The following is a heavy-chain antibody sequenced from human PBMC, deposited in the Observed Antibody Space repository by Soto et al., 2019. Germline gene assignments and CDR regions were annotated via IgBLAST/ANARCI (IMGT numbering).Heavy chain of an antibody. CDR3: ARHPSVYYDILTGYQHDYGMDV. CDR2: IYYSGST. Sequence: PSETLSLTCTVSGGSISSYYWIWIRQPPGKGLEWIGYIYYSGSTNYNPSLKSRVTISVDTSKNQFSLKLSSVTAADTAVYYCARHPSVYYDILTGYQHDYGMDVWGQGTTVTLSS. D-gene: IGHD3-9*01. CDR1: GGSISSYY. V-gene: IGHV4-59*08. J-gene: IGHJ6*02.